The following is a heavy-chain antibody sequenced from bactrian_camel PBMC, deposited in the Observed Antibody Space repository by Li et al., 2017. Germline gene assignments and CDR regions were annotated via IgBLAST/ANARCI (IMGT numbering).Heavy chain of an antibody. V-gene: IGHV3S1*01. D-gene: IGHD6*01. CDR2: IVIRDGRT. J-gene: IGHJ7*01. CDR1: GYTSRSNC. Sequence: ESGGGSVQAGGSLRLSCAASGYTSRSNCLGWFRRTDEQEREGLAAIVIRDGRTYTADSVQGRFTISQDNAKNTLYLQMNSLKPEDTAMYYCAAEPVVAGPCGYGMDYWGKGTQVTVS.